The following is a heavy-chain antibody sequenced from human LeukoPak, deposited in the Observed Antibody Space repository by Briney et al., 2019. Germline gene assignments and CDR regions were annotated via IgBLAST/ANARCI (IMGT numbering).Heavy chain of an antibody. V-gene: IGHV4-34*01. CDR1: GGSISSYY. J-gene: IGHJ4*01. D-gene: IGHD6-13*01. CDR2: INHSGST. CDR3: AKPPYSSNWTAPRYFYH. Sequence: SETLSLTCTVSGGSISSYYWSWIRQPAGKGLEWIGEINHSGSTNYNPSLKSRVTISVDTSKNRFSLKLSSVTAADTAVYYCAKPPYSSNWTAPRYFYHWGQGTLVTVSS.